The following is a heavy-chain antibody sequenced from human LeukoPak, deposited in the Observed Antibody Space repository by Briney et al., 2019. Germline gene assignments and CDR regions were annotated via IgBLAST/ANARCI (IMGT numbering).Heavy chain of an antibody. CDR2: IIPIFGTA. Sequence: ASVKVSCKASGGTFSSYAISWVRQAPGQGLERMGGIIPIFGTANYAQKFQGRVTITTDESTSTAYMELSSLRSEDTAVYYCARRGSSGYYAFDIWGQGTMVTVSS. D-gene: IGHD3-22*01. V-gene: IGHV1-69*05. J-gene: IGHJ3*02. CDR3: ARRGSSGYYAFDI. CDR1: GGTFSSYA.